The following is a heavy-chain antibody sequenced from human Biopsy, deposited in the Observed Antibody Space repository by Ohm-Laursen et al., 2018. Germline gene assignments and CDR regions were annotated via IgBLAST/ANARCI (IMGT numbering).Heavy chain of an antibody. Sequence: SETLSLTCTLSGGSITSRTHYWGWIRQTPGKGLEWIGTVYYSGTTYDNPSLKNRVIISVDTSKNQFSLSLKTVTAADTAVYHCARHDLSDFWSGYPNFFDRWGQGTLVTVPS. CDR1: GGSITSRTHY. D-gene: IGHD3-3*01. V-gene: IGHV4-39*01. J-gene: IGHJ5*02. CDR3: ARHDLSDFWSGYPNFFDR. CDR2: VYYSGTT.